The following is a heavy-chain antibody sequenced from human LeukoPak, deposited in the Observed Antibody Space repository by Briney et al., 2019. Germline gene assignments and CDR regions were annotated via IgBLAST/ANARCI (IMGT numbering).Heavy chain of an antibody. J-gene: IGHJ4*02. CDR3: ARDGYGYAYSPPRWFDY. CDR1: GFTFSNFA. Sequence: GGSLRLSCAASGFTFSNFAMHWVRQAPGKGLEWVAVISYDGTSKYYADSVKGRYTISRDNSKNTLYLQVDSLRADDTAVYYCARDGYGYAYSPPRWFDYWGQGSLVIVSS. V-gene: IGHV3-30-3*01. CDR2: ISYDGTSK. D-gene: IGHD5-18*01.